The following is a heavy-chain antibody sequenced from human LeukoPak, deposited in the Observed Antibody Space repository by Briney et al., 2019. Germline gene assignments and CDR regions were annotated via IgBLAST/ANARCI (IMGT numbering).Heavy chain of an antibody. J-gene: IGHJ4*02. V-gene: IGHV3-23*01. CDR2: ISGSGGST. CDR3: AKESRGLRFGESSHRRTLYYFDY. Sequence: GGSLRLSCAASGFTFSSYGMSWVRQAPGKGLEWVSAISGSGGSTYYADSVKGRFTISRDNSKNTLYLQMNSLRAEDTAVYYCAKESRGLRFGESSHRRTLYYFDYWGQGTLVTVSS. D-gene: IGHD3-10*01. CDR1: GFTFSSYG.